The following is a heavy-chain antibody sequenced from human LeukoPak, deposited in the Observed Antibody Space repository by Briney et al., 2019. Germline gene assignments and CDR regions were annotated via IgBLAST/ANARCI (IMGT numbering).Heavy chain of an antibody. CDR1: GFTFSSYA. V-gene: IGHV3-23*01. CDR2: ISGSGGST. D-gene: IGHD6-19*01. CDR3: AKGSSSSGWYNWFDP. J-gene: IGHJ5*02. Sequence: GGSLRLSCAASGFTFSSYAMSWVRQAPGKGLEWVSAISGSGGSTYYADSVKGRFTISRDNSKNTLYLQMNSLRAEDTAVYYCAKGSSSSGWYNWFDPWDQGTLVTVSS.